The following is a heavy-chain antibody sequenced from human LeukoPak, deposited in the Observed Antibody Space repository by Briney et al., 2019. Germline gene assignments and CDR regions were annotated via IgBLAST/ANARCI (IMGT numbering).Heavy chain of an antibody. CDR1: GGSFSSYY. CDR2: IYNSGST. CDR3: AKISTYYDFWSGYYTSHYYMDV. Sequence: SETLSLTCTVSGGSFSSYYWSWIRQPPGKGLEWIGHIYNSGSTNYNPSLKSRVTISVDTSKNQFSLKLSSVTAADTAVYYCAKISTYYDFWSGYYTSHYYMDVWGKGATVTVSS. D-gene: IGHD3-3*01. V-gene: IGHV4-4*07. J-gene: IGHJ6*03.